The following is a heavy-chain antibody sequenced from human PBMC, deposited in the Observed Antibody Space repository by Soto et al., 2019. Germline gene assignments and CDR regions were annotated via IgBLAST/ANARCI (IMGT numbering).Heavy chain of an antibody. V-gene: IGHV5-51*01. D-gene: IGHD5-18*01. Sequence: GESLKISCKGSGYSFTSYWIGWVRQMPGKGLEWMGIIFPGDSDTRYSPSFQGQVTISADKSISTAYLQWSSLKASDTAMYYCARLPGGYRYGNHLDYWGQGTLVTVSS. J-gene: IGHJ4*02. CDR2: IFPGDSDT. CDR3: ARLPGGYRYGNHLDY. CDR1: GYSFTSYW.